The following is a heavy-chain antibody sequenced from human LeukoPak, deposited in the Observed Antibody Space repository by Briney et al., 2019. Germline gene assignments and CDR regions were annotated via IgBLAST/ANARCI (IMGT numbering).Heavy chain of an antibody. Sequence: PGGSQRLSCADSGVTFSDYYMSWIRQAPGKGLEWVSYISSSGSTIYYADSVKGRFTISRDNAKNSLYLQMSSLRAEDTAVYYCARDITMVRGVIDYWGQGTLVTVSS. V-gene: IGHV3-11*04. J-gene: IGHJ4*02. D-gene: IGHD3-10*01. CDR1: GVTFSDYY. CDR3: ARDITMVRGVIDY. CDR2: ISSSGSTI.